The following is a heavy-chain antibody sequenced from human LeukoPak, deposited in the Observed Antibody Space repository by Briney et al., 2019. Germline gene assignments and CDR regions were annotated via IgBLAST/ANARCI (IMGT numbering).Heavy chain of an antibody. CDR3: AKEGITYHYDGSSYPRFFDY. V-gene: IGHV3-48*01. D-gene: IGHD3-22*01. J-gene: IGHJ4*02. CDR2: ISSSSSTI. Sequence: GGSLRLSCAASGFTFGTYRMNWVRQAPGKGLEWVSYISSSSSTIYYADSVKGRFTISRDNSKNTLDLQMNSLRAEDTAVYYCAKEGITYHYDGSSYPRFFDYWGQGNLVTVSS. CDR1: GFTFGTYR.